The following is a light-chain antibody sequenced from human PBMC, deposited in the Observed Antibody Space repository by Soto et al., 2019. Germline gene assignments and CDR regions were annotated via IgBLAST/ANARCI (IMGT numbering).Light chain of an antibody. Sequence: QSVLTQPASVSGSPGQSITISCSGTSGDIGSYNFVSWYQQHPGKAPKLMIFDVSNRPSGVSNRFSGSKSGNTASLTISGLQAEDEADYYCTSFTTAYIHVIVTGTKVTVL. J-gene: IGLJ1*01. CDR3: TSFTTAYIHV. CDR2: DVS. CDR1: SGDIGSYNF. V-gene: IGLV2-14*03.